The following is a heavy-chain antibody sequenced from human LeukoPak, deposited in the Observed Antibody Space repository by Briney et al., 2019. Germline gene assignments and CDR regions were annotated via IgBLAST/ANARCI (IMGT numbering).Heavy chain of an antibody. CDR3: ARGMAYYYGSGSYYNYRWFDP. J-gene: IGHJ5*02. CDR2: INHSGST. Sequence: SETLSLTRAVYGGSFSGYYWSWIRQPPGKGLEWIGEINHSGSTNYNPSLKSRVTISVDTSKNQFSLKLSSVTAADTAVYYCARGMAYYYGSGSYYNYRWFDPWGQGTLVTVSS. V-gene: IGHV4-34*01. CDR1: GGSFSGYY. D-gene: IGHD3-10*01.